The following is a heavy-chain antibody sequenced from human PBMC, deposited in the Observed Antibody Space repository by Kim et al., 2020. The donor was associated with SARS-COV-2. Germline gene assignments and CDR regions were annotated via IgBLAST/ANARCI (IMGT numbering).Heavy chain of an antibody. CDR2: IYYSGST. CDR3: ARDITVGQWLPLYGMDV. J-gene: IGHJ6*02. CDR1: GGSVSSGSYY. Sequence: SETLSLTCTVSGGSVSSGSYYWSWIRQPPGKGLEWIGYIYYSGSTNYNPSLKSRVTISVDTSKNQFSLKLSSVTAADTAVYYCARDITVGQWLPLYGMDVWGQGTTVTVSS. V-gene: IGHV4-61*01. D-gene: IGHD5-12*01.